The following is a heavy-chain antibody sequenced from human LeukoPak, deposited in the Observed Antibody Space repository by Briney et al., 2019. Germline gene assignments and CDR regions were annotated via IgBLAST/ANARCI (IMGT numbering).Heavy chain of an antibody. V-gene: IGHV1-24*01. D-gene: IGHD3-3*01. Sequence: ASVKVSCKVSGYTLTELSMHWVRQAPGKGLEWMGGFDPEDGETIYAQKFQGRVTMTEDTSTDTAYMELSSPRSEDTAVYYCATVRPRNLLRFLEWLSPRYGMDVWGQGTTVTVSS. CDR1: GYTLTELS. CDR3: ATVRPRNLLRFLEWLSPRYGMDV. CDR2: FDPEDGET. J-gene: IGHJ6*02.